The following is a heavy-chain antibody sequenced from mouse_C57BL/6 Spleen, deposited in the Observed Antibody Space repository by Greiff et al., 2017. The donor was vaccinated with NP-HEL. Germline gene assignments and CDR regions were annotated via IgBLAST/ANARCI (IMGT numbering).Heavy chain of an antibody. Sequence: EVQLKESGGGLVKPGGSLKLSCAASGFTFSSYAMSWVRQTQEKRLEWVATISDGGSYTYYPDNVKGRFTISRDNAKNNLYLQMSHLKSEDTAMYYCAREGGYYAMDYWGQGTSVTVSS. CDR1: GFTFSSYA. CDR2: ISDGGSYT. V-gene: IGHV5-4*01. J-gene: IGHJ4*01. CDR3: AREGGYYAMDY.